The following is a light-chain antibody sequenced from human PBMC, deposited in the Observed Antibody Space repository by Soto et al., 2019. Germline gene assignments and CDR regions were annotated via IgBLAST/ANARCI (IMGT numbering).Light chain of an antibody. V-gene: IGKV3-20*01. CDR3: PQYGSSPLT. J-gene: IGKJ4*01. CDR2: NAY. Sequence: EIVLTQSPGTLSLSPGERATLSCRASQTVSGGYLAWYQQKRGQAPRLLIRNAYSRAAGIPDRFSGSGSGTDFTLTISRLAPEDFALYYCPQYGSSPLTFGGGTKVEIK. CDR1: QTVSGGY.